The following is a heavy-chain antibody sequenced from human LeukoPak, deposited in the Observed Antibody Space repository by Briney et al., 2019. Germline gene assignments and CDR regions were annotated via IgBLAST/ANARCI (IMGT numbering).Heavy chain of an antibody. CDR2: INHSGST. V-gene: IGHV4-34*01. J-gene: IGHJ4*02. Sequence: SETLSLTCAVYGGSFSGYYWSWIRQPPGKGLEWIGEINHSGSTNYNPSLKSRVTMSVDTSKNQFSLNLSSVTAADTAVYYCARFSSIAAAFDYWGLGTLVTVSS. CDR1: GGSFSGYY. CDR3: ARFSSIAAAFDY. D-gene: IGHD6-13*01.